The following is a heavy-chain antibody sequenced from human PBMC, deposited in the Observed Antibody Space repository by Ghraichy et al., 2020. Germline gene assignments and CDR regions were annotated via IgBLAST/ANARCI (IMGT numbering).Heavy chain of an antibody. CDR2: IIPIFGTA. D-gene: IGHD6-13*01. V-gene: IGHV1-69*13. CDR3: ASWAHRRGAAAGTEHDAFDI. Sequence: SVKVSCKASGGTFSSYAISWVRQAPGQGLEWMGGIIPIFGTANYAQKFQGRVTITADESTSTAYMELSSLRSEDTAVYYCASWAHRRGAAAGTEHDAFDIWGQGTMVTVSS. J-gene: IGHJ3*02. CDR1: GGTFSSYA.